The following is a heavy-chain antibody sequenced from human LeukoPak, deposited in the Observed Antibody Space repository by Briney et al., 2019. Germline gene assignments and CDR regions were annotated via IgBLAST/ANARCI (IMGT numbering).Heavy chain of an antibody. Sequence: ASVKVSCKASGYTFTGYYMHWVRQAPGQGLEWMGWINPNSGGTNYAQKFQGRVTMTRDTSISTAYMELSRLRSDDTAVYYCARGAAMVTSYYYSDMDVWGKKTTVT. CDR2: INPNSGGT. CDR3: ARGAAMVTSYYYSDMDV. V-gene: IGHV1-2*02. CDR1: GYTFTGYY. J-gene: IGHJ6*03. D-gene: IGHD5-18*01.